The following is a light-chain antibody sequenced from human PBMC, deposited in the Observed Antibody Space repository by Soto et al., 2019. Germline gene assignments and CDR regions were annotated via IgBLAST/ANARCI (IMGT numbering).Light chain of an antibody. V-gene: IGLV1-44*01. Sequence: QSVLTQPPSASGTPGQRVTISCSGSSSNIGSYTVNWYQHVPGTAPKLLMYSNNQRPSGVPDRFSGSRSGTSVSLAISGLQSEDEADYYCAAWDDSLNGVVFGGGTKLTVL. CDR3: AAWDDSLNGVV. CDR2: SNN. J-gene: IGLJ2*01. CDR1: SSNIGSYT.